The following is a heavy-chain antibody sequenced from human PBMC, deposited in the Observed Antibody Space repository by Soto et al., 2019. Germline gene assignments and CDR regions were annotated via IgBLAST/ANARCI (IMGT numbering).Heavy chain of an antibody. J-gene: IGHJ5*02. V-gene: IGHV3-7*01. CDR2: IKQDGSES. CDR3: ASARHIGP. Sequence: GSLRLSCAASGFTFSNYWMSWVRQAPGKGLEWVANIKQDGSESNYADSVKGRFTISRDNAENSLYLQMTSLRAEDTAVYYCASARHIGPWGQGTLVTVSS. D-gene: IGHD2-21*01. CDR1: GFTFSNYW.